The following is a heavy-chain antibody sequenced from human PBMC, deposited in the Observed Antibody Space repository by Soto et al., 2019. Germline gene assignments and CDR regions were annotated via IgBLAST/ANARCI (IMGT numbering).Heavy chain of an antibody. V-gene: IGHV4-31*03. CDR2: IYYSGST. CDR1: GGSISSGGYY. Sequence: QVQLQESGPGLVKPSQTLSLTCTVSGGSISSGGYYWSWIRQHPGKGLEWIGYIYYSGSTYYNPSLKSRVTISVDTSKNQFALKLSSVTAADTAVYYCARDLASATTYNWFDPWGQGTLVTVSS. J-gene: IGHJ5*02. D-gene: IGHD1-26*01. CDR3: ARDLASATTYNWFDP.